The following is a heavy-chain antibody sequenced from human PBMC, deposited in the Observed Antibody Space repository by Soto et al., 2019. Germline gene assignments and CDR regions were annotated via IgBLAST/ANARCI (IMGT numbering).Heavy chain of an antibody. CDR2: ITASGITP. D-gene: IGHD1-26*01. CDR3: AKRIEWELHY. Sequence: EVQLLESGGGLVQPGGSLRLSCAASGFTFSNYAMNWVRQAPGRGLGWVSTITASGITPYYAESVKGRFTISRDNSKNTLYLQMNSLRADDTAVYYCAKRIEWELHYWGRGTLVTVSS. J-gene: IGHJ4*02. V-gene: IGHV3-23*01. CDR1: GFTFSNYA.